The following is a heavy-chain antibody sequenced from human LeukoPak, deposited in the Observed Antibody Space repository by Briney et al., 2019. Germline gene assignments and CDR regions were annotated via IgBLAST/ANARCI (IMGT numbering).Heavy chain of an antibody. Sequence: KSGRSLRLACAAYGFTFSSYGMHWVRQTPGKGLEWVAVISYEGSNEYYAVSVKGRFTISRDNSKNTLYLQMNSLGTEDTAVYYCAKNCVVVAPFYFDYWGQGTPVTVSS. CDR3: AKNCVVVAPFYFDY. D-gene: IGHD2-21*01. J-gene: IGHJ4*02. V-gene: IGHV3-30*18. CDR1: GFTFSSYG. CDR2: ISYEGSNE.